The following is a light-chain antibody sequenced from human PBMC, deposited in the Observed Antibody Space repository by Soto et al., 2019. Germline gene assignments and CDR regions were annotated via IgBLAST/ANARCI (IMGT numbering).Light chain of an antibody. CDR1: QSVSDN. CDR2: GAS. V-gene: IGKV3-15*01. Sequence: EIVMTQSPATRSVSPGERVTLSGRVSQSVSDNLAWYQQKPGQAPRLLIYGASTRATTIPARFSGSGSGTEFTLTISSLQSEDFAVYYCQQSNNWPYTFGQGTKLDIK. CDR3: QQSNNWPYT. J-gene: IGKJ2*01.